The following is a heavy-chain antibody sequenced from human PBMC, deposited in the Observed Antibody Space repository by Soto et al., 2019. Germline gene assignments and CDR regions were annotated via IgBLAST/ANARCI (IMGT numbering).Heavy chain of an antibody. CDR3: ARDSAPSSGWFGGGDYYYYGMDV. CDR2: ISAYNGNT. Sequence: ASVKVSCKASGYTFTSYGISWVRQAPGQGLEWMGWISAYNGNTNYAQKLQGRVTMTTDTSTSTAYMELRSLRSDDTAGYYCARDSAPSSGWFGGGDYYYYGMDVWGQGTTVTVSS. D-gene: IGHD6-19*01. J-gene: IGHJ6*02. V-gene: IGHV1-18*01. CDR1: GYTFTSYG.